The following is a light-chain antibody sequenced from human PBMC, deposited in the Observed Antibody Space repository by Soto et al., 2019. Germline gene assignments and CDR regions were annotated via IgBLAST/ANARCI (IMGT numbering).Light chain of an antibody. CDR2: GAS. Sequence: EIVMTQSPATLSVSPGERATLSCRASQSVSGTLACYQQKPGQAPRLLIYGASTRATGIPARFSGSGSGTEFTLTISSLHSEDFAVYYCQQDNNWPTINFGGGTKVEIK. V-gene: IGKV3-15*01. J-gene: IGKJ4*01. CDR3: QQDNNWPTIN. CDR1: QSVSGT.